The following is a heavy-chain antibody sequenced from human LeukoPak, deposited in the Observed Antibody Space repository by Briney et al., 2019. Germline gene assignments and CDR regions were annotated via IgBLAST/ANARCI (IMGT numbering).Heavy chain of an antibody. CDR1: GGSISSGGYY. V-gene: IGHV4-30-2*01. Sequence: SQTLSLTCTVSGGSISSGGYYWSWIRQPPGKGLEWIGYIYHSGSTYYNPSLKSRVTISVDRSKNQFSLKLSSVTAADTAVYYCARADRASYWGFDYWGQGTLVTVSS. D-gene: IGHD7-27*01. CDR2: IYHSGST. CDR3: ARADRASYWGFDY. J-gene: IGHJ4*02.